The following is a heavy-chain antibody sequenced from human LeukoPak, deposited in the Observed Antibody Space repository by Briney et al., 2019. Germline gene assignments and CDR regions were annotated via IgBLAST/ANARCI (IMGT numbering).Heavy chain of an antibody. CDR3: VGAYCGGDCYNAFDI. CDR1: GYTFTSYG. J-gene: IGHJ3*02. D-gene: IGHD2-21*01. Sequence: ASVKVSCKASGYTFTSYGISWVRQAPGQGLEWMGWISAYNGNTNYAQKLQGRVTMTTDTSTSTAYMELRSLRSDDTAVYYCVGAYCGGDCYNAFDIWGQGTMVTVSS. V-gene: IGHV1-18*01. CDR2: ISAYNGNT.